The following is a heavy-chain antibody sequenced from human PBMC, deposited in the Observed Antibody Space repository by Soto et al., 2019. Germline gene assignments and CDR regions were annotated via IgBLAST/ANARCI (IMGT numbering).Heavy chain of an antibody. CDR3: AKTSPYYYDSSGYHSAFDI. D-gene: IGHD3-22*01. J-gene: IGHJ3*02. Sequence: EVQLLESGGGLVQPGGSLRLSCAASGLTFSSNAMSWVRQAPGRGLEWVSAISGSGGSTYYADSVKGRFTISRDNSKNTLYLQMNSLRAEDTAVYYCAKTSPYYYDSSGYHSAFDIWGQGTMVTVSS. CDR1: GLTFSSNA. CDR2: ISGSGGST. V-gene: IGHV3-23*01.